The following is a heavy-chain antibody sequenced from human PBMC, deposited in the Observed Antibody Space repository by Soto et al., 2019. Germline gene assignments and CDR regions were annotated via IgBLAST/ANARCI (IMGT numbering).Heavy chain of an antibody. CDR3: TTDADGISWYDWFAT. J-gene: IGHJ5*02. Sequence: QVQLVQSGDEVKKPGASVKVSCKASGFTFTNYGIHWVRQAHGQSPDWMGWINAANGDTKYSKKFQGRVTITRYTSASKAYMELTSLRFEDTAVYYCTTDADGISWYDWFATWGQGTLVHVS. CDR2: INAANGDT. V-gene: IGHV1-3*01. CDR1: GFTFTNYG. D-gene: IGHD6-13*01.